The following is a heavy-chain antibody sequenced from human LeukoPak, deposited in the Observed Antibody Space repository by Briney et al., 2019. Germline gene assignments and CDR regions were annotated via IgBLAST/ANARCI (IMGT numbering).Heavy chain of an antibody. CDR2: IGASDGTT. CDR1: GFTLSNRS. CDR3: AKLLPN. V-gene: IGHV3-23*01. J-gene: IGHJ4*02. Sequence: GGSLRLSCAASGFTLSNRSMSWLRQDPGKGLEWVSTIGASDGTTYYADSVKGRFTISRDNSKNTLYLQMNSLRAEDTAIYYCAKLLPNWGQGTLVTVSS.